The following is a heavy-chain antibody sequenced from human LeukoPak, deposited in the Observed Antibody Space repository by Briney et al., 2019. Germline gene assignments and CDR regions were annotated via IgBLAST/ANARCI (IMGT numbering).Heavy chain of an antibody. CDR1: GYTFIGYY. Sequence: ASVKVSCKAFGYTFIGYYMHWVRQAPGQGLEWMGRINPNSGGTNYAQKFQGRVTMTRDTATSTAYMELSSLRSDDTAVYYCASGEVGVVYRAGGRYYYYHAMDVWGQGTTVTVSS. J-gene: IGHJ6*02. D-gene: IGHD3-16*01. CDR3: ASGEVGVVYRAGGRYYYYHAMDV. CDR2: INPNSGGT. V-gene: IGHV1-2*06.